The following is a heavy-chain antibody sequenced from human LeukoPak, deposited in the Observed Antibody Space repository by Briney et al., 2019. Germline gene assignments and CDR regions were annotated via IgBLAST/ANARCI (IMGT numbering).Heavy chain of an antibody. CDR1: GFAFSDYA. Sequence: GGSLRLSCATSGFAFSDYAMTWVRQAPGKGLAWVSVITNNGGGTYYADSVKGRFTISRDNSKNTLYRQMNSLRAEDTAVYYCAKEAVRGNYNWFDPRGQGTLVTVSS. D-gene: IGHD3-10*01. CDR3: AKEAVRGNYNWFDP. J-gene: IGHJ5*02. V-gene: IGHV3-23*01. CDR2: ITNNGGGT.